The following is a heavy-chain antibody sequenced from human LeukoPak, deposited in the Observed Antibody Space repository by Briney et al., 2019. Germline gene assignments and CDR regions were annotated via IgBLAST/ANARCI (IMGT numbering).Heavy chain of an antibody. CDR1: GFTFSSYE. D-gene: IGHD3-22*01. V-gene: IGHV3-48*03. CDR2: ISSSGSTI. Sequence: PGGSLRLSCAASGFTFSSYEMNWVRQAPGKGLEWVSYISSSGSTIYYADSVKGRFTISRDNAKNSLYLQMNSLRAEDTAVYYCARGVSYYYDSSGRSLYYFDYWGQGTPVTVSS. J-gene: IGHJ4*02. CDR3: ARGVSYYYDSSGRSLYYFDY.